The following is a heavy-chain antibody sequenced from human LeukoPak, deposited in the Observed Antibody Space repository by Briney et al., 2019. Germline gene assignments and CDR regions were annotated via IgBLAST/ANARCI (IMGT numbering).Heavy chain of an antibody. D-gene: IGHD3-9*01. Sequence: GESLKISCKGSGCSFTNYWIGWVRQMPGKGLEWMGIIYPGDSDTRYSPSFQGQVTISADKSISTAYLQWSSLKASDTAMYYCARSPRYFDLTDWGQGTLVTISS. CDR2: IYPGDSDT. V-gene: IGHV5-51*01. CDR3: ARSPRYFDLTD. CDR1: GCSFTNYW. J-gene: IGHJ4*02.